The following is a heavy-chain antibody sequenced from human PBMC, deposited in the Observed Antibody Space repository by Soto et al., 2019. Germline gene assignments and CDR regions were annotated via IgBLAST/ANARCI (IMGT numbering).Heavy chain of an antibody. CDR2: IHSGGTT. Sequence: GGSLRLSCAVSGFTVTSTYMSWIRQAPGKGLEWISVIHSGGTTYYTDSVKGRFTISRDISKNTVSLQMNSLRVEDTAVYHCARLWVWGSYAIDFWGHGTLVTVPQ. J-gene: IGHJ4*01. CDR1: GFTVTSTY. D-gene: IGHD3-16*01. V-gene: IGHV3-66*01. CDR3: ARLWVWGSYAIDF.